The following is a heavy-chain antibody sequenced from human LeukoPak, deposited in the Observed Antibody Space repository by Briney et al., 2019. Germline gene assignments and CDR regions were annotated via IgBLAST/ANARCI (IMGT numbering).Heavy chain of an antibody. CDR3: AGEDRTRGFDP. CDR1: GFTFSSYE. Sequence: GGSLRLSCAASGFTFSSYEMNWVRQAPGKGLEWVSYISSSGSTIYYADSVKGRFTISRDNAKNSLYLQMNSLRAEDTAVYYCAGEDRTRGFDPWGQGTLVTVSS. J-gene: IGHJ5*02. D-gene: IGHD1-14*01. CDR2: ISSSGSTI. V-gene: IGHV3-48*03.